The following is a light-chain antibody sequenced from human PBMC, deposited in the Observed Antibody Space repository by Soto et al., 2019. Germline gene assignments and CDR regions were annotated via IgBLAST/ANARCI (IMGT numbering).Light chain of an antibody. Sequence: EVVLTQSPDTLFLSPGERATLSCGASQSVNINYLAWYQLKPGQAPKLRIYATSNRAPGIPDRFSGSGSGTDLTITISSLEPGDFAVCYCQQYVNAPGTFGQGTKVEIK. CDR1: QSVNINY. CDR3: QQYVNAPGT. J-gene: IGKJ1*01. V-gene: IGKV3-20*01. CDR2: ATS.